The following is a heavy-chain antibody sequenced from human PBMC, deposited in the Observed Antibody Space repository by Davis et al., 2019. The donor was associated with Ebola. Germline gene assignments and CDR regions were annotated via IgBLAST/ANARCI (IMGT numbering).Heavy chain of an antibody. CDR2: ITRSGGST. D-gene: IGHD3-22*01. Sequence: GESLKISCAGSGFTFSSCAMSWVRQAPAKGLKWVSPITRSGGSTYYADSVKGRFTISRDNSKNTLYLQMNSLGAEDTAVYYCAREAYYYDSTGYYYDIPDLFDYWGQGTLVTVSS. J-gene: IGHJ4*02. CDR1: GFTFSSCA. CDR3: AREAYYYDSTGYYYDIPDLFDY. V-gene: IGHV3-23*01.